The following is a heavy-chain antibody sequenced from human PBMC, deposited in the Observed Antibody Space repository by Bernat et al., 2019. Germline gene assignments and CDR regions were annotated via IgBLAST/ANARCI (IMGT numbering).Heavy chain of an antibody. V-gene: IGHV3-30-3*01. J-gene: IGHJ4*02. CDR2: ISYDGSNK. Sequence: QVQLVESGGGVVQPGRSLRLSCAASGFTFSSYAMHWVRQAPGKGLEWVAVISYDGSNKYYADSVKGRFTISRDKSKNTLYLQMNSLRAEDTAVYYCARAGSRQQWLVPFDYWGQGTLVTVSS. CDR1: GFTFSSYA. D-gene: IGHD6-19*01. CDR3: ARAGSRQQWLVPFDY.